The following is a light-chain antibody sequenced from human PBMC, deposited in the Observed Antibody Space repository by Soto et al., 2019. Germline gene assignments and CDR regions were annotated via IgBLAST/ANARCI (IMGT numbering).Light chain of an antibody. CDR2: GAS. V-gene: IGKV3-20*01. CDR1: QSVSSNY. Sequence: EIVLTQSPGTLSLSPGESATLSCRASQSVSSNYLAWYQQRPGQAPRLLIYGASTRVTGIPDRFSGSGSGTDFTLTISRLEPEDFAVYSCQQYGTSPLTFGGGTKVEIK. J-gene: IGKJ4*01. CDR3: QQYGTSPLT.